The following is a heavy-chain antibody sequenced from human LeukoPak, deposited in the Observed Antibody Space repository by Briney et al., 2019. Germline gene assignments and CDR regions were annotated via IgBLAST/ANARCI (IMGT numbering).Heavy chain of an antibody. V-gene: IGHV3-23*01. CDR2: ISVSGNT. CDR3: AKAPVTTCSGAYCFPFDY. J-gene: IGHJ4*02. D-gene: IGHD2-21*01. CDR1: GFTLSSYA. Sequence: GGSVRLSCAASGFTLSSYAMSWVRQAPGKGLEWVSAISVSGNTYHADSVKGRFTISRDRSKNTLYLQMNRLRAEDAAVYYCAKAPVTTCSGAYCFPFDYWGQGTLVTVSS.